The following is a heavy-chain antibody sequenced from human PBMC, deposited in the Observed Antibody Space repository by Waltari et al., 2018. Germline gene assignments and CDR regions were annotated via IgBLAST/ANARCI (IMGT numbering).Heavy chain of an antibody. CDR3: AKELVGGDGYYFDY. D-gene: IGHD2-2*01. CDR2: INPSGGST. V-gene: IGHV1-46*01. J-gene: IGHJ4*02. Sequence: QVQLVQSGAEVKKPGASVKVSCKASGYTFTSYYMHWVRQAPGQGLEWMGIINPSGGSTSYAQKFQGRVTISRDNAKNSLYLQMNSLRAEDTALYYCAKELVGGDGYYFDYWGQGTLVTVSS. CDR1: GYTFTSYY.